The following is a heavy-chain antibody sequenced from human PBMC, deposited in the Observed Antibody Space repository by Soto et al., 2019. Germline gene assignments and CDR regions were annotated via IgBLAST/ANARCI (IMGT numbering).Heavy chain of an antibody. J-gene: IGHJ4*02. CDR1: GYTFTGDY. CDR3: ARAMSGYDY. V-gene: IGHV1-2*02. Sequence: ASVKVSCKASGYTFTGDYIHWVRQAPGQGLEWMGWINPNSGGTNFAQRFQGRVTMTRDTSISTAYMELSRLTSDDTAMYYCARAMSGYDYWGRGTLVTVSS. CDR2: INPNSGGT. D-gene: IGHD5-12*01.